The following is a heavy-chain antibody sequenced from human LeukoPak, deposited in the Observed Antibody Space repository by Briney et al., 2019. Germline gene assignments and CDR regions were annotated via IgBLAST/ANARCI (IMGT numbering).Heavy chain of an antibody. D-gene: IGHD1-1*01. CDR1: GFTFDDYG. V-gene: IGHV3-20*04. J-gene: IGHJ3*02. CDR2: INWNGGST. CDR3: ARDRYNLNDGDAFDI. Sequence: GGSLRLSCAASGFTFDDYGMSWVRQAPGKGLEWVSGINWNGGSTGYADSVKGRFTISRDNAKNSLYLQMNSLRAEDTALYYCARDRYNLNDGDAFDIWGQGTMVTVSS.